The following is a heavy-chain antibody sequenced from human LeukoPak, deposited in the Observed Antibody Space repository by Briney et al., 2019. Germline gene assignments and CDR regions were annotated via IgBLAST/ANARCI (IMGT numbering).Heavy chain of an antibody. CDR2: INPSGGST. Sequence: ASVKVSCKASGYTFTSYYMHWVRQAPGQGLEWMGIINPSGGSTSYAQKFQGRVTMTRDTSTSTVYMELSSLRSEDTAVYYCAREWRERGGGSGYHFDYWGQGTLVTVPS. CDR3: AREWRERGGGSGYHFDY. J-gene: IGHJ4*02. D-gene: IGHD3-22*01. V-gene: IGHV1-46*01. CDR1: GYTFTSYY.